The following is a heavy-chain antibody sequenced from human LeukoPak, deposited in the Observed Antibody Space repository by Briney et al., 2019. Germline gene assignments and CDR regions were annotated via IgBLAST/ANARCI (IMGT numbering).Heavy chain of an antibody. V-gene: IGHV3-30*02. Sequence: SGGSLRLSCAASGFTFGSNGMHWVRQAPGKGLEWVAFIRFDGSNTYYADSVKGRLTISRDTSKNTLYLQMNSLRPEDTAVYYCAKAGGSSWAVLDYWGQGTLVTVSS. J-gene: IGHJ4*02. CDR2: IRFDGSNT. CDR3: AKAGGSSWAVLDY. CDR1: GFTFGSNG. D-gene: IGHD6-13*01.